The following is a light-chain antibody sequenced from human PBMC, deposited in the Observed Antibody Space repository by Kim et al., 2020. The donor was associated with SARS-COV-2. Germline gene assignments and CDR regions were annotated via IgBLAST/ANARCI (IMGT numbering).Light chain of an antibody. J-gene: IGLJ2*01. CDR3: QSFDSGLSGLL. CDR2: GNT. CDR1: SSNIGAGFD. Sequence: QRVTLSRSGTSSNIGAGFDVHWYQHSPGKALKLLIFGNTVRPSGVPDRFSGSRSGTSASLAITGLQTEDEADYYCQSFDSGLSGLLFGGGTQLTVL. V-gene: IGLV1-40*01.